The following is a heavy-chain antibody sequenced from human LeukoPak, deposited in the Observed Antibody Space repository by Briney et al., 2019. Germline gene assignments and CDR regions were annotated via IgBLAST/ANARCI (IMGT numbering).Heavy chain of an antibody. CDR3: ARTRGPLLPEH. CDR2: ISSSSNTI. CDR1: GFTFSSYS. D-gene: IGHD3-22*01. Sequence: GGSLRLSCAASGFTFSSYSMNWVRQAPGKGLEWISYISSSSNTIYYADSVKGRFTISKDNAKNSLYLQMNSLRAEDTAVYYCARTRGPLLPEHWGQGTLVTVSS. V-gene: IGHV3-48*01. J-gene: IGHJ1*01.